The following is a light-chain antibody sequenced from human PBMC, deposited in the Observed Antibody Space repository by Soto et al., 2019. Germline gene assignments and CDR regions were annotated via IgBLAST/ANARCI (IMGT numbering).Light chain of an antibody. V-gene: IGLV2-14*03. CDR2: DVS. CDR1: SSDVGGYNY. J-gene: IGLJ1*01. Sequence: QSALTQPASVSGSPGQSITISCTGTSSDVGGYNYVSWYQHHPGKAPKLLIYDVSNRPSGVSNRFSGSKSDNAASLTISGLHPGDEVNYSCISYPTTTPPQMFFGTGTKAPAL. CDR3: ISYPTTTPPQMF.